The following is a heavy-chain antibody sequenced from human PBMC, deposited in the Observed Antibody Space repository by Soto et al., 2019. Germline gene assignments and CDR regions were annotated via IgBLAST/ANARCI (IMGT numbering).Heavy chain of an antibody. CDR2: ISGSGGCT. V-gene: IGHV3-23*01. D-gene: IGHD2-15*01. J-gene: IGHJ4*02. Sequence: PGGSLRLSCAASGFTFSNYAMSWVRQAPGKGLEWVSAISGSGGCTYYADSVKGRFTISRDNSKNTLYLQMNSLRVEDTAVYYCAKVPAAIVVVVAAKVGVDYWGQGTLVTVSS. CDR1: GFTFSNYA. CDR3: AKVPAAIVVVVAAKVGVDY.